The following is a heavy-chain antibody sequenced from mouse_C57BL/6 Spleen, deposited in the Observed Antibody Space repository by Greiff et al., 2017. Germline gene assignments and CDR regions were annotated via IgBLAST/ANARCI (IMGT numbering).Heavy chain of an antibody. CDR3: ARGYDYDGPYFDY. J-gene: IGHJ2*01. D-gene: IGHD2-4*01. CDR2: ISNGGGST. V-gene: IGHV5-12*01. CDR1: GFTFSDYY. Sequence: EVKLMESGGGLVQPGGSLKLSCAASGFTFSDYYMYWVRQTPEKRLEWVAYISNGGGSTYYPDTVKGRFTISRDNAKNTLYLQMSRLKSEDTAMYYCARGYDYDGPYFDYWGQGTTLTVSS.